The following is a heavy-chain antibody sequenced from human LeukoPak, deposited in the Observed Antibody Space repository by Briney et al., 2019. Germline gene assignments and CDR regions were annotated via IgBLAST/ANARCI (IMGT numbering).Heavy chain of an antibody. J-gene: IGHJ4*02. Sequence: GGSLRLSCTASEFSFSSYEINWVRQAPGKGLEWVSYISSSGSPIYYADSVKGRFSISRDNSRNTLYLQMNSLRAEDTAAYYCAKDRVSTVTTNYFDYWGQGTLVTVSS. V-gene: IGHV3-48*03. CDR1: EFSFSSYE. CDR3: AKDRVSTVTTNYFDY. CDR2: ISSSGSPI. D-gene: IGHD4-17*01.